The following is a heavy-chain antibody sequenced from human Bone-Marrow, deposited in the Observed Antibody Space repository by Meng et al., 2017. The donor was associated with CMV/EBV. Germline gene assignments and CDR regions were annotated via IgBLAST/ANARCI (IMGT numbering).Heavy chain of an antibody. V-gene: IGHV4-39*07. CDR3: ARDYSYDSSGYGH. CDR2: IYYSGST. D-gene: IGHD3-22*01. CDR1: GGSISSSSYY. Sequence: SETLSLTCTVSGGSISSSSYYWGWIRQPPGKGLGWIGSIYYSGSTYYNPSLKSRVTISVDTSKNQFSLKLSSVTAADTAVYYCARDYSYDSSGYGHWGQGTRVTVSS. J-gene: IGHJ4*02.